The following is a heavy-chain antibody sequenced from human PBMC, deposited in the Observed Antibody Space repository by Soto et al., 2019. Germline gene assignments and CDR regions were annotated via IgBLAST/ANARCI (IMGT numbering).Heavy chain of an antibody. Sequence: PGGSLRLSCAASGFTFSSQAMHWVRQAPGKGLEWVAVISFDGNNKYFADSVKGRFTISRDNSKNTLYLQMNSLRAEDTAVYYCAKDGTSYYDILTGPYGMDVWGQGTTVTVSS. J-gene: IGHJ6*02. CDR1: GFTFSSQA. V-gene: IGHV3-30-3*01. CDR2: ISFDGNNK. D-gene: IGHD3-9*01. CDR3: AKDGTSYYDILTGPYGMDV.